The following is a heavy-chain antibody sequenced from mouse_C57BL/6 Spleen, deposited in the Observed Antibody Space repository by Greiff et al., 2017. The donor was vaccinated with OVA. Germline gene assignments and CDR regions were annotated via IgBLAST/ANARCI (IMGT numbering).Heavy chain of an antibody. J-gene: IGHJ4*01. CDR2: IYPGDGDT. D-gene: IGHD1-1*01. Sequence: QVQLQQSGPELVKPGASVKISCKASGYAFSSSWMNWVKQRPGKGLEWIGRIYPGDGDTNYNGKFKGKATLTADKSSSTAYMQLSSLTSEDSAVYFCARNLYYGNSYNYAMDYWGQGTSVTVSS. CDR3: ARNLYYGNSYNYAMDY. V-gene: IGHV1-82*01. CDR1: GYAFSSSW.